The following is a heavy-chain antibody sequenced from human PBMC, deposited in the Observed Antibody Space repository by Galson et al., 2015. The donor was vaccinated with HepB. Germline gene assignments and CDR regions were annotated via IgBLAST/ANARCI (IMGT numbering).Heavy chain of an antibody. V-gene: IGHV1-46*04. J-gene: IGHJ4*02. CDR3: AKDILEQQLGVGFDY. D-gene: IGHD6-13*01. Sequence: SVKVSCKASGYTFTSYYMHWVRQAPGQGLEWMGIINPSGGSTSYAQKLQGRVTMTRDTSTSTVYMELSSLRAEDTAVYYCAKDILEQQLGVGFDYWGQGTLVTVSS. CDR2: INPSGGST. CDR1: GYTFTSYY.